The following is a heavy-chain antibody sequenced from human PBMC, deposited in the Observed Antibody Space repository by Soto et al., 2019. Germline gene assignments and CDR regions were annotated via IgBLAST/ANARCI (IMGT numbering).Heavy chain of an antibody. Sequence: EVQLVESGGGLVQPGGSLSLSCAASGFTSGNSWMCWVRQAPGKGLEWVAHIHQGGSAKYYVASVKGRFTISRDNAKNSLYLQMNRLRVEDTAVYYCARDFGWEQRRFRDWYFDLWGRCTLVTVSS. V-gene: IGHV3-7*04. J-gene: IGHJ2*01. CDR3: ARDFGWEQRRFRDWYFDL. D-gene: IGHD3-10*01. CDR1: GFTSGNSW. CDR2: IHQGGSAK.